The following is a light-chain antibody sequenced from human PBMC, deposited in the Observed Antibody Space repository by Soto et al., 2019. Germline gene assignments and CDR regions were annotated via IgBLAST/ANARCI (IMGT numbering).Light chain of an antibody. CDR2: TIS. Sequence: DIQLTQSASCLSASVGDRVTITCRASRDTRNSLAWYQQKPGKAPTLLIYTISTLQSGVPPRFSGSGSGTEFTLTISSLQPEDFATYYCQQHNSWPLTFGGGTTVEIK. CDR3: QQHNSWPLT. CDR1: RDTRNS. V-gene: IGKV1-9*01. J-gene: IGKJ4*01.